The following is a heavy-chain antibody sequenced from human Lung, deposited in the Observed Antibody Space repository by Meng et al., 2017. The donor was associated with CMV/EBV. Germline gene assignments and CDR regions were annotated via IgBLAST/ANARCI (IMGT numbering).Heavy chain of an antibody. J-gene: IGHJ4*02. CDR3: ATDLYYDDSGLRDY. CDR2: IISEADGGTT. V-gene: IGHV3-15*01. Sequence: SGFTFSNAWMSWVRQAPGKWLEWVGRIISEADGGTTHHAAPVKGRFTISRDDSKNTLYLQMNSLKTEDTAMYYCATDLYYDDSGLRDYWGRGTLVTVSS. CDR1: GFTFSNAW. D-gene: IGHD3-22*01.